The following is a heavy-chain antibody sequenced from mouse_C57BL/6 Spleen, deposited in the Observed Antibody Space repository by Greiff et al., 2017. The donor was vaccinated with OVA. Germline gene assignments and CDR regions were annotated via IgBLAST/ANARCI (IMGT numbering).Heavy chain of an antibody. J-gene: IGHJ1*03. V-gene: IGHV1-52*01. CDR1: GYTFTSYW. Sequence: QVQLQQPGAELVRPGSSVKLSCKASGYTFTSYWMHWVKQRPIQGLEWIGNIDPSDSETNYNQKFKDKATLTVDKSSSTAYMQLSSLTSEDSSVYYCARKGDGYDWCFDVWGTGTTVTVSS. CDR2: IDPSDSET. CDR3: ARKGDGYDWCFDV. D-gene: IGHD2-2*01.